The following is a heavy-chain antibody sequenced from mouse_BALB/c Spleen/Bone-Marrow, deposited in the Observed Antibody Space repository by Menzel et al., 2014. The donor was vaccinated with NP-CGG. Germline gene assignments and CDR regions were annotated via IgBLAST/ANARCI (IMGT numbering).Heavy chain of an antibody. CDR3: ARGRDWYDY. CDR2: ISGSGSST. Sequence: EVKVVESGGGLVQPGGSLKLSCAASGFTFSGYGMSWVRQTPDKGLELVATISGSGSSTYYPDSVKGRFTISRDNARNTLYLEMRSLKREDRGMYYCARGRDWYDYWGQGTPLTVSS. D-gene: IGHD1-1*02. CDR1: GFTFSGYG. V-gene: IGHV5-6-3*01. J-gene: IGHJ2*01.